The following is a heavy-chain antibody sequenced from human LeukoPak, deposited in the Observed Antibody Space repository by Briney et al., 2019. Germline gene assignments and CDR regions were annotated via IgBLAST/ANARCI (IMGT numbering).Heavy chain of an antibody. Sequence: GGSLRLSCAASGFTFSSYAMSWARQAPGKGLEWVSGISGNGGGTYYADSVKGRFTISRDNSKNTLYLQTNSPRAEDTAVYYCAKSFGYSRSWFDYWGQGTLVTVSS. D-gene: IGHD6-13*01. CDR2: ISGNGGGT. J-gene: IGHJ4*02. V-gene: IGHV3-23*01. CDR1: GFTFSSYA. CDR3: AKSFGYSRSWFDY.